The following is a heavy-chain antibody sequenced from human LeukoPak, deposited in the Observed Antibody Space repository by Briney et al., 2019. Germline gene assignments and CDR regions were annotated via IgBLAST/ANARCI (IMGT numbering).Heavy chain of an antibody. V-gene: IGHV3-33*01. J-gene: IGHJ4*02. Sequence: GGSLRLSCAASGFTFITYGVHWVRHAPGKGLEWVAVIGHDGSSKYYADSAKGRFLLSRDKSLNTVYLQMNSLRAEDTAVYYCARDSDYGDGFDYWGQGTLVTVSS. CDR1: GFTFITYG. D-gene: IGHD4-17*01. CDR2: IGHDGSSK. CDR3: ARDSDYGDGFDY.